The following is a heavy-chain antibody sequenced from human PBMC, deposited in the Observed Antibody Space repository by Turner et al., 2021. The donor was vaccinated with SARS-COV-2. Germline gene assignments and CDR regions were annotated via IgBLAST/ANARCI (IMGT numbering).Heavy chain of an antibody. V-gene: IGHV4-39*01. CDR1: GGSISSSSYY. J-gene: IGHJ6*03. Sequence: QLQLQESGPGLVKTSETLSLTCSVSGGSISSSSYYWGWIRQPPGKGPEWIGSVYYRGNTYYNPSLESRVTISVDTSNNQFSLKLNSVTAADTAVYYCARVKSTVTTYYYYYMDVWGKGTTVTVSS. CDR3: ARVKSTVTTYYYYYMDV. D-gene: IGHD4-4*01. CDR2: VYYRGNT.